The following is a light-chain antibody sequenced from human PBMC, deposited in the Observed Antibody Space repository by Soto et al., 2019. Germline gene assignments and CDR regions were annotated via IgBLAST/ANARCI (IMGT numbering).Light chain of an antibody. CDR3: QQYGSSPET. J-gene: IGKJ1*01. Sequence: EIVLTQSPGTLSLSPGERATLSCRASQSLSSSYLAWFQQKPGQAPRLLIYRASSRATGIPDRFSGSGYGTDFTLTISGLEPEDFAVYYCQQYGSSPETFGQGTTVEI. V-gene: IGKV3-20*01. CDR2: RAS. CDR1: QSLSSSY.